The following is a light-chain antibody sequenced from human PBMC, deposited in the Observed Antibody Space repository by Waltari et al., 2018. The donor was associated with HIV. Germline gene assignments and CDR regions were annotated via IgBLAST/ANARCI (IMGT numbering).Light chain of an antibody. CDR1: QSISTN. J-gene: IGKJ2*01. CDR3: QQYNNWPLS. Sequence: EILMTQSPVTLSVSPGDRASLSCRASQSISTNLAWYQHKPGHAPRLLIYGASTRATGVPARFSGSGSGTEFTLTISSLQSEDFAVYYCQQYNNWPLSFGQGTKLEIK. CDR2: GAS. V-gene: IGKV3-15*01.